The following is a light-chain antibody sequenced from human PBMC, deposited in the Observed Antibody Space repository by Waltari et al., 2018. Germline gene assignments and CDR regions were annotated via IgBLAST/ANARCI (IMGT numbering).Light chain of an antibody. CDR2: LAS. V-gene: IGKV1-39*01. CDR3: QQSYSLPWT. J-gene: IGKJ1*01. Sequence: DIQMTQSPSSLSAAVGDSVTITCRASQSISSYLNWYQQKPGNAPKLLIYLASSLQSGVPSRFSGSGSGTDFTLTISSLQPEDFATYYCQQSYSLPWTFGQGTKVEIK. CDR1: QSISSY.